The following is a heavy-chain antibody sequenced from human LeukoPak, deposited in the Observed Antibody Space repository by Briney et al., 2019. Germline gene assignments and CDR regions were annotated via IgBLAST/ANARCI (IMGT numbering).Heavy chain of an antibody. J-gene: IGHJ5*02. D-gene: IGHD3-22*01. CDR1: GGSFSGYY. CDR2: INHSGST. Sequence: PSETLSLTCAVYGGSFSGYYWSWIRQPPGKGLEWIGEINHSGSTNCNPSLKSRVTISVDTSKNQFSLKLSSVTAADTAVYYCARGLSKAYYYDSSGYWFDPWGQGTLVTVSS. V-gene: IGHV4-34*01. CDR3: ARGLSKAYYYDSSGYWFDP.